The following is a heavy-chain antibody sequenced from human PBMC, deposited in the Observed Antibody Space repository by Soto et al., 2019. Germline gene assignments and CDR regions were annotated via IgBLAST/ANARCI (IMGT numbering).Heavy chain of an antibody. CDR2: IWHDGNNK. CDR3: ASDLVGASDSYGLDV. J-gene: IGHJ6*02. V-gene: IGHV3-33*01. CDR1: GFTFSNYG. D-gene: IGHD1-26*01. Sequence: PVGSLRLSCAASGFTFSNYGMHWVRQAPGKGLEWVAIIWHDGNNKYYADSVRGRFIISRDNSKNGLYLQMNSLRAEDTAVYYCASDLVGASDSYGLDVWGQGTPVTVSS.